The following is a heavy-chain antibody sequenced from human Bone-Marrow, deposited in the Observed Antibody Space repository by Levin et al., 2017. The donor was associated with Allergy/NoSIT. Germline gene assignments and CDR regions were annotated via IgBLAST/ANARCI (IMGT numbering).Heavy chain of an antibody. J-gene: IGHJ4*02. D-gene: IGHD6-13*01. V-gene: IGHV1-2*06. CDR1: GYTFTAFH. CDR2: INPNSGGT. Sequence: GESLKISCKTSGYTFTAFHVHWVRQAPGQGLEWMGRINPNSGGTDYARKFQGRVNMTRDMSIRTVYLELATLRSDDTAVFFCVRRRGSTWDLDYWGQGTLVTVSS. CDR3: VRRRGSTWDLDY.